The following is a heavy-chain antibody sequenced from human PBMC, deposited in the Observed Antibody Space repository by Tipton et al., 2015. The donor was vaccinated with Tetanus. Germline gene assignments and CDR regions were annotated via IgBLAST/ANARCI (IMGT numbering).Heavy chain of an antibody. CDR3: ARDQGGGRVVRLNWFDP. CDR2: IYYSGST. J-gene: IGHJ5*02. Sequence: RSLRLSCTVSGDSISGSPYFWNWIRQHPQKGLEWIGYIYYSGSTFYNPSFESRVTISVDTSKNQFSLKLTSVTDADTAVYYCARDQGGGRVVRLNWFDPWGQGTLVTVSS. V-gene: IGHV4-31*03. CDR1: GDSISGSPYF. D-gene: IGHD6-6*01.